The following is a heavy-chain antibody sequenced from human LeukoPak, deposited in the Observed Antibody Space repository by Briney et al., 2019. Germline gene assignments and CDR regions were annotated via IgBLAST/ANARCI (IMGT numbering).Heavy chain of an antibody. V-gene: IGHV3-74*01. D-gene: IGHD1-1*01. CDR2: INPDGTAA. Sequence: PGGSLRLSCAASGFSFSNFWMHWVRHAPGMGLVWVSQINPDGTAALYADSVKGRFTISRDNAKSTLYLQMNTLRADDTAVYYCAKGSNFAFDSWGQGILVTVSS. J-gene: IGHJ4*02. CDR1: GFSFSNFW. CDR3: AKGSNFAFDS.